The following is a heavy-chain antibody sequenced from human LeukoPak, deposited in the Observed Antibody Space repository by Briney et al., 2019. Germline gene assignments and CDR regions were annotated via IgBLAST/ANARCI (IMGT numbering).Heavy chain of an antibody. V-gene: IGHV1-24*01. D-gene: IGHD2-2*01. Sequence: ASVKVSCKVSGYTLTELSMHWVRQAPGKGLEWMGGFDPEDGETIYAQKFQGRVTMTEDTSTDTAYMELSSLRSEDTAVYYCATDLRISRRVPAAPFDPWGQGTLVTVSS. CDR2: FDPEDGET. CDR3: ATDLRISRRVPAAPFDP. CDR1: GYTLTELS. J-gene: IGHJ5*02.